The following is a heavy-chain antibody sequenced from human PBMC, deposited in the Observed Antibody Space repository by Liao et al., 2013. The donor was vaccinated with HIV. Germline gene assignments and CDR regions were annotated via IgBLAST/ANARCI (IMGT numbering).Heavy chain of an antibody. CDR1: GGTISSGSYY. CDR3: ARVMDCTRTSCYPYYYYMDV. CDR2: IYASGTT. V-gene: IGHV4-61*02. J-gene: IGHJ6*03. D-gene: IGHD2-2*01. Sequence: QVQLQESGPRLVKPSQTLSLTCTVSGGTISSGSYYWSWIRQPAGKGLEWIGRIYASGTTNYNPSLESRVTMSVDTSKNQFSLKLNSVTAADTAVYYCARVMDCTRTSCYPYYYYMDVWGKGTTVTVSS.